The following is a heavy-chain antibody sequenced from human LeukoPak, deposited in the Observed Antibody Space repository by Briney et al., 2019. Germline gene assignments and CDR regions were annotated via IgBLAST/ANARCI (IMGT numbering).Heavy chain of an antibody. Sequence: GGSLRLSCAASGFTFSSYAMSWVRQAPGKGLEWVSSISSGGGSANYADSVKGRFTISRDNPKNTVYLQMNSLRAEDTAVYYCAKRGGYETMAAFDYWGQGTLVTVSS. CDR3: AKRGGYETMAAFDY. D-gene: IGHD3-10*01. V-gene: IGHV3-23*01. CDR1: GFTFSSYA. CDR2: ISSGGGSA. J-gene: IGHJ4*02.